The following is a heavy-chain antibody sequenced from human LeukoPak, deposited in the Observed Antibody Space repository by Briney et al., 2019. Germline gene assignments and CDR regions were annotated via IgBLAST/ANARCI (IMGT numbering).Heavy chain of an antibody. D-gene: IGHD3-10*01. J-gene: IGHJ4*02. CDR3: ARGHYGLDY. CDR2: ISTSGNSI. Sequence: GGSLRLSCAASEFSVGSNYMTWVRQAPGKGLEWVSYISTSGNSIYYADSAKGRFTISRDNAKNSLYLQMNSLRAEDTAVYYCARGHYGLDYWGQGTLVTVSS. CDR1: EFSVGSNY. V-gene: IGHV3-11*01.